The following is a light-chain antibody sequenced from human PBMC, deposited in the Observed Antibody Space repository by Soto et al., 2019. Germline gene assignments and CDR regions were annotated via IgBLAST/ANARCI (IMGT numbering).Light chain of an antibody. CDR1: QSVSTSY. V-gene: IGKV3-20*01. CDR3: QQYGSSPPIT. Sequence: EIVLTQSPGTLSLSPGERATLSCRASQSVSTSYLAWYQQKPGQAPRLLISGTSSRATGIPDRFSGSGSGTDFTLTTSRLEPEDFAVYYCQQYGSSPPITFGQGTRLEIK. J-gene: IGKJ5*01. CDR2: GTS.